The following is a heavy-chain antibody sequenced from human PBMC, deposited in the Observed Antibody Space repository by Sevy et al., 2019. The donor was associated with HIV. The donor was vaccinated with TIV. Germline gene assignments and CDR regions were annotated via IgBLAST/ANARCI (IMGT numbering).Heavy chain of an antibody. CDR1: GFTFNTYS. Sequence: GGSLRLSCGVSGFTFNTYSMNWVRQAPGKGLEWVSSISGSGSYIYYADSVQGRFTISRDNVKNSLYLQMNSLRAEDTAVYYCVREVANVRDFDSWGQGILVTVSS. V-gene: IGHV3-21*01. J-gene: IGHJ4*02. D-gene: IGHD3-10*02. CDR2: ISGSGSYI. CDR3: VREVANVRDFDS.